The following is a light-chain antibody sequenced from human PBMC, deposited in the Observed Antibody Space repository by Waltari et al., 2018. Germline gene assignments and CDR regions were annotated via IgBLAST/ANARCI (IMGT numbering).Light chain of an antibody. CDR1: RRYVGASNY. CDR3: SSYISSSTLEL. J-gene: IGLJ2*01. CDR2: DVS. V-gene: IGLV2-14*03. Sequence: QSALTQPASVSGSPGQSITIHCTGTRRYVGASNYVSWYQQHPGKAPKLMIYDVSNRPSGVSNRFSGSKSGNTASLTISGLQAEDEADYYCSSYISSSTLELFGGGTSLTVL.